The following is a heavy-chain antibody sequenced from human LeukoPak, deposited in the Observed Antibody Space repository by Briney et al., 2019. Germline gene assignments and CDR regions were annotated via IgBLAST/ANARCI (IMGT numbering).Heavy chain of an antibody. CDR2: ISSSGGTI. V-gene: IGHV3-48*03. CDR3: ARMRPELDY. D-gene: IGHD6-6*01. CDR1: GFTFSSYE. Sequence: GGSLRLSCAASGFTFSSYEMNWVRQAPGKGLEWVSYISSSGGTIYYADSVKGRFTISRDNPKNSLYLQVNSLRAEDTAVYYCARMRPELDYWGQGTLVTVSS. J-gene: IGHJ4*02.